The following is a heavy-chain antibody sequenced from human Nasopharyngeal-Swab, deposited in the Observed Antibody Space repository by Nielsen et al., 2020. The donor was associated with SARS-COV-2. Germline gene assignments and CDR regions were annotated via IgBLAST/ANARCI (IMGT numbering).Heavy chain of an antibody. Sequence: GSLRLSCAASGFTVSSNYMSWVRQPPGKGLEWIGEIYHSGSTNYNPSLKSRVTILVDKSKNQFSLKLSSVTAADTALYYCARGGSSDAFDIWGLGTMVTVSS. V-gene: IGHV4-4*02. CDR1: GFTVSSNY. CDR3: ARGGSSDAFDI. J-gene: IGHJ3*02. CDR2: IYHSGST. D-gene: IGHD6-6*01.